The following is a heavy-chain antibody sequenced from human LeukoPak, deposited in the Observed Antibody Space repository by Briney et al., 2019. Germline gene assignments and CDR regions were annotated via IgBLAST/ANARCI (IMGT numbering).Heavy chain of an antibody. J-gene: IGHJ4*02. V-gene: IGHV4-38-2*02. CDR2: IHHSGIT. Sequence: PSETLSLTCTVSGYSIASAYYWGWIRQPPGKGLEWIGGIHHSGITYYNPSLKSRVTLSVDTSKNQVSLTLRSVTATDTAVYYCAKGVGYCSGGSCQQFDYWGQGTLVTVSS. CDR1: GYSIASAYY. D-gene: IGHD2-15*01. CDR3: AKGVGYCSGGSCQQFDY.